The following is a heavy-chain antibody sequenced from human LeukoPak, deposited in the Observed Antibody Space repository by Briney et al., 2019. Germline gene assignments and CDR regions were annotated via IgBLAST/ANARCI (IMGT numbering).Heavy chain of an antibody. V-gene: IGHV4-34*01. CDR1: GGSFSGYY. CDR3: ARGLRYFDWLPRVSYYMDV. CDR2: INHSGST. D-gene: IGHD3-9*01. Sequence: PSETLSLTCAVYGGSFSGYYWSWIRQPPRKGLEWIGEINHSGSTNYNPSLKLRVPISVDTSKNQFSLTLSSVTAADTAAYYCARGLRYFDWLPRVSYYMDVWGKGATVTVSS. J-gene: IGHJ6*03.